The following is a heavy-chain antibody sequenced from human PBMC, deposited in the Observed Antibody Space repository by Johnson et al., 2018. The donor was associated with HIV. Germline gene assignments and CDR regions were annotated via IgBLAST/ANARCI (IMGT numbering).Heavy chain of an antibody. CDR2: ISYDGSTN. D-gene: IGHD3-3*01. Sequence: QVQLVESGGGVVQPGRSLRLSCAVSGFTFSSYAMHWVRQAPGKGLEWVALISYDGSTNYYADSVKGRCSISRDNSKNTLYLQRNSLRAEDTAVYYCARGRTVVSVFDIWGQGTMVTVSS. CDR1: GFTFSSYA. V-gene: IGHV3-30-3*01. J-gene: IGHJ3*02. CDR3: ARGRTVVSVFDI.